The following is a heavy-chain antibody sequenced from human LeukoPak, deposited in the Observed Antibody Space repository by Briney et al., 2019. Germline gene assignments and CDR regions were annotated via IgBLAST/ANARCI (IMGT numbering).Heavy chain of an antibody. CDR2: IYYSGST. V-gene: IGHV4-39*07. CDR1: GGSISSSSYY. J-gene: IGHJ4*02. Sequence: SETESLTCTVSGGSISSSSYYWRWIRQPPGKGLEWIGSIYYSGSTYYNPSLKSRVTISVDTSKNQFSLKLSSVTAADTAVYYCAGNGYYDSSGYWVGVDYWGQGTLVTVSS. D-gene: IGHD3-22*01. CDR3: AGNGYYDSSGYWVGVDY.